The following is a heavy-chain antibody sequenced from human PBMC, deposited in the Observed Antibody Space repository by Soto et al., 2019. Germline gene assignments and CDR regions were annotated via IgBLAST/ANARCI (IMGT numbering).Heavy chain of an antibody. CDR2: IIPIFGTA. D-gene: IGHD5-18*01. V-gene: IGHV1-69*01. CDR1: GGTFSSYA. CDR3: AGARGYSYGYPAFDY. J-gene: IGHJ4*02. Sequence: QVQLVQSGAEVKKPGSSVKVSCKASGGTFSSYAISWVRQAPGQGLEWMGGIIPIFGTANYAQKFQGRVTITADEYTGTAYKELSSLRSEDTALYYGAGARGYSYGYPAFDYWGQGTLVTVSS.